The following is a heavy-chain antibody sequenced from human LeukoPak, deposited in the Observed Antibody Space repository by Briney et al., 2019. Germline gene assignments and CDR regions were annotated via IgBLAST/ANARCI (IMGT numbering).Heavy chain of an antibody. Sequence: PGGSLRLSCAASGFTFSSYWMSWVRQAPGKGLEWVANIKQDGSEQYYVDSVKGRFTISRDNAKNSLHLQMNSLRAEDTAVYYCARHCSSTSCYSDYWGQGTLVTVSS. CDR1: GFTFSSYW. V-gene: IGHV3-7*01. CDR3: ARHCSSTSCYSDY. CDR2: IKQDGSEQ. J-gene: IGHJ4*02. D-gene: IGHD2-2*01.